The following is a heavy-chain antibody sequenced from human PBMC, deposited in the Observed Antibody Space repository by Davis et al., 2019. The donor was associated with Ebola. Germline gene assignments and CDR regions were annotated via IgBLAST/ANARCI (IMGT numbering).Heavy chain of an antibody. CDR1: GGSFSGYL. J-gene: IGHJ6*02. CDR2: VSDSGSS. D-gene: IGHD4-17*01. V-gene: IGHV4-34*01. Sequence: SETLSLTCAVYGGSFSGYLWSWIRQPPGKGLEWIGEVSDSGSSAYNSSLKSRVILSVDTSKNQFSLKLTSVTAADTAMYYCTRGFAVTTPFMDVWGRGTSVIVS. CDR3: TRGFAVTTPFMDV.